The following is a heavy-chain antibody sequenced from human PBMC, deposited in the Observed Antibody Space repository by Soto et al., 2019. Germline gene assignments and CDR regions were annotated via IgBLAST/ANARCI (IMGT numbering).Heavy chain of an antibody. J-gene: IGHJ3*01. Sequence: EVQLVESEGGLVQPGGSLRLSCAASGFTFSYYWIHWVRQAAGQRLGWVSRIHSDGSSTTYADSVKGRFTISRDNAKNTLYLQMNGLRAEDTAVYYCARGDRGAFDLWGQGTMVTVSS. CDR1: GFTFSYYW. D-gene: IGHD2-21*02. CDR2: IHSDGSST. V-gene: IGHV3-74*01. CDR3: ARGDRGAFDL.